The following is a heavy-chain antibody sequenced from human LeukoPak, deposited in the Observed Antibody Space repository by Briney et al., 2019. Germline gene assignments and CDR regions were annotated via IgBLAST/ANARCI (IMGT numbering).Heavy chain of an antibody. J-gene: IGHJ4*02. Sequence: GASVKVSCKPSGGTFSSYAINWVRQAPGQRLEWMGGIIPIFETANYAQKFQGRVTITADESTSTAYMELSSLRSEDTAVYYCTRGLRSHWDRIAAAGVFDYWGQGTRVTVSS. CDR3: TRGLRSHWDRIAAAGVFDY. CDR1: GGTFSSYA. CDR2: IIPIFETA. D-gene: IGHD6-13*01. V-gene: IGHV1-69*13.